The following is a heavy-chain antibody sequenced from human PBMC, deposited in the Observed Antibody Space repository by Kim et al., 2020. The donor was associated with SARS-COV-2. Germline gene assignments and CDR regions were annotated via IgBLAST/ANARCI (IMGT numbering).Heavy chain of an antibody. J-gene: IGHJ4*02. CDR2: INHSGST. V-gene: IGHV4-34*01. CDR1: GGSFSGYY. D-gene: IGHD3-16*02. Sequence: SETLSLTCAVYGGSFSGYYWSWIRQPPGKGLEWIGEINHSGSTNYNPSLKSRVTISVDTSKNQFSLKLSSVTAADTAVYYCATILGELSYDTVGADYWGQGTLVTVSS. CDR3: ATILGELSYDTVGADY.